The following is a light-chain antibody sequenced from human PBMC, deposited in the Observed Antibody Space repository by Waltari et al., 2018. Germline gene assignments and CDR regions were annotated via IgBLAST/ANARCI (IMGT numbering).Light chain of an antibody. CDR3: QSYDSGLSGWV. CDR1: SSHIEAHDD. CDR2: GNN. Sequence: QSVLTQPPSVSGAPGQSVTISCTESSSHIEAHDDVHWYRPLPGPAPRLLIHGNNNRPSGVPGRFSGSRSGHAASLAITGLQAEDEADYYCQSYDSGLSGWVVGGGTKLNVL. J-gene: IGLJ3*02. V-gene: IGLV1-40*01.